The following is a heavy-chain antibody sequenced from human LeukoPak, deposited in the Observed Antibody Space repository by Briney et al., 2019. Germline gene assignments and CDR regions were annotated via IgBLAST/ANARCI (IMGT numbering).Heavy chain of an antibody. CDR3: ARDGYNPIDY. CDR1: GGSISSGGYY. Sequence: SETLSLTCTVSGGSISSGGYYWSWIRQHPGKGLEWIGYIYYSGSTYYNPSLKSRVAISVDTSKNQFSLRLTSVTAADTAVYYCARDGYNPIDYWGQGTLVTVSS. D-gene: IGHD5-24*01. J-gene: IGHJ4*02. CDR2: IYYSGST. V-gene: IGHV4-31*03.